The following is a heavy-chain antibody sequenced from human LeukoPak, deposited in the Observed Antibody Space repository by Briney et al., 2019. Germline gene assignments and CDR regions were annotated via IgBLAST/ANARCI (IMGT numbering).Heavy chain of an antibody. V-gene: IGHV3-21*01. J-gene: IGHJ3*02. CDR3: TRDHHRRHYDSQARNTFGI. CDR2: ISSSSSYI. CDR1: GITFSSYS. D-gene: IGHD3-22*01. Sequence: PGGSLRLSCAASGITFSSYSMNWVRQAPGKGLEWVSSISSSSSYIYYADSVKGRFTISRDNAKNSLYLQMNSLRAEDTAVYYCTRDHHRRHYDSQARNTFGIWGQGTMVTVSS.